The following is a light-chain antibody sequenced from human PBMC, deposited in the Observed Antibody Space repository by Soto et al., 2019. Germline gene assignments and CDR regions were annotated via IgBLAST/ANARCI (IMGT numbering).Light chain of an antibody. CDR3: VQSLRTPLT. V-gene: IGKV2-28*01. CDR2: FGS. J-gene: IGKJ4*01. Sequence: DIVMTQSPLSLPVTPGEPASISCRSSQSLLHSNGYIYLDWYLQKPEQYPQLLVYFGSNRATGVPDWVSGGGSGTDFTLKISRVEAEDVGVYDGVQSLRTPLTFCGGTKVESK. CDR1: QSLLHSNGYIY.